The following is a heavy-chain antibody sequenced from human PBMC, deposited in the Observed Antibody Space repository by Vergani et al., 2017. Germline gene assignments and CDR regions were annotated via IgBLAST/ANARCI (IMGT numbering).Heavy chain of an antibody. CDR3: ARADYYGSGPSLNWFDP. V-gene: IGHV1-46*01. Sequence: QVQLVQSGAEVKKPGASVKVSCKASGYTFTSYYMHWVRQAPGQGLEWMGIINPSGGSTSYAQKFQGRVTMTRDTSTSTVYMELSSLRSEDTAVYYCARADYYGSGPSLNWFDPWGQGTLVTVSS. CDR2: INPSGGST. CDR1: GYTFTSYY. J-gene: IGHJ5*02. D-gene: IGHD3-10*01.